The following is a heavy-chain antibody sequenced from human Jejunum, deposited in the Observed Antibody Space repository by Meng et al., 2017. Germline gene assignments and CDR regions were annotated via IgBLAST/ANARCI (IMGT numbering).Heavy chain of an antibody. Sequence: QVQLTDGGQGLVKLWGTLSLPCAVPGDSLSSSYWWSWVRQSPGKGLEWIGEIYHSGTTNYNPSLKSRVTLSVDKSQNQFSLNLSSVTAADTAVYFCARDFEALNGVWGQGTLVTVSS. J-gene: IGHJ1*01. CDR3: ARDFEALNGV. D-gene: IGHD2-8*01. V-gene: IGHV4-4*02. CDR2: IYHSGTT. CDR1: GDSLSSSYW.